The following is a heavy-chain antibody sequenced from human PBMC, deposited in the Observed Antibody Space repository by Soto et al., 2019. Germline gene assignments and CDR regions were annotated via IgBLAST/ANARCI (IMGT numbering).Heavy chain of an antibody. V-gene: IGHV3-9*01. Sequence: EVQLVESGGGLVQPGTSLRLSCAASGFTFDDYAMHWFRQAPVKGLEWVSGITWNGGRMDYADSVRGRFAIYRDTAKNALYLQMNSLRPEDTALYFCAKEGPSRQQSTSYYNMGVWCKGTTVTVSS. CDR1: GFTFDDYA. CDR3: AKEGPSRQQSTSYYNMGV. J-gene: IGHJ6*03. D-gene: IGHD6-13*01. CDR2: ITWNGGRM.